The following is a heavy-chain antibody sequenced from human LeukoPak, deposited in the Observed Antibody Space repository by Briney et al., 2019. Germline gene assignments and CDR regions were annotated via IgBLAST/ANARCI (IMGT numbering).Heavy chain of an antibody. CDR2: IYYSGST. CDR1: GGSISSYY. CDR3: ARSGGSQSLDY. Sequence: SETLSLTCTVSGGSISSYYWSWIRQPPGKGLEWIGYIYYSGSTNYNPSLKSRVTISVDTSKNQFSLKLSSVTAADTAVYYCARSGGSQSLDYWGQGTLVTVSS. D-gene: IGHD1-26*01. V-gene: IGHV4-59*01. J-gene: IGHJ4*02.